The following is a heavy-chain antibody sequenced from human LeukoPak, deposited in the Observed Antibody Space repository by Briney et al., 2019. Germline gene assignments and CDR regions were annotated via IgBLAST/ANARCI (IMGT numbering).Heavy chain of an antibody. Sequence: GVTLRLFCAVSGFTFSSYSMNWVPQAPGKGLEWVSSISSSSSYIYYADSVKGRFTIARDNAKNSLYLQTNSLRAEDTAVYYCARDARRPAIWGQGTMVTVSS. CDR3: ARDARRPAI. V-gene: IGHV3-21*01. CDR1: GFTFSSYS. CDR2: ISSSSSYI. J-gene: IGHJ3*02.